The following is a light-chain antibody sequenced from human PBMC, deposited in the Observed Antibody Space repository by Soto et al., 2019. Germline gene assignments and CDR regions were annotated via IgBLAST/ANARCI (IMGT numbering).Light chain of an antibody. V-gene: IGLV1-47*01. CDR1: SSNIGSNY. J-gene: IGLJ3*02. Sequence: QSVLTQPPSASGTPGQRVTISCSGSSSNIGSNYVYWYQQLPGTAPKLLIYRNNQRPSGVPDRCSGSKSGTSASLAISGLRSEDDADYYCAAWYDSLSGWVFGGGTKLTVL. CDR2: RNN. CDR3: AAWYDSLSGWV.